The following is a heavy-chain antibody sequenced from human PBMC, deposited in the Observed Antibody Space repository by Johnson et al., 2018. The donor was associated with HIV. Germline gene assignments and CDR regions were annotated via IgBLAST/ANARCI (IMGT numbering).Heavy chain of an antibody. J-gene: IGHJ3*02. D-gene: IGHD6-19*01. CDR3: ARDHGWSRGCHDAFDI. V-gene: IGHV3-11*04. Sequence: QVQLVESGGGWVKPGGSLRLSCAASRFTFSDYYMTWIRQAPGKGLEWVSYISSSGSTIYYADSVKGRFTISRDNAKNSLYLQMNSLRPEDTAVYYCARDHGWSRGCHDAFDIWGQGTMVTVSS. CDR2: ISSSGSTI. CDR1: RFTFSDYY.